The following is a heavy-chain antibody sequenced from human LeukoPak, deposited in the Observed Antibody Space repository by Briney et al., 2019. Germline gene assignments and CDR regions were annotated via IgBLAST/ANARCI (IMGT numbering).Heavy chain of an antibody. CDR3: ARDKMATIISCDY. J-gene: IGHJ4*02. Sequence: GGSLRLSCAASGFTFSSYSMNWVRQAPGKGLEWVSSTSSSSSYIYYADSVKGRFTISRDNAKNSLYLQMNSLRAEDTAVYYCARDKMATIISCDYWGQGTLVTVSS. CDR2: TSSSSSYI. D-gene: IGHD5-24*01. V-gene: IGHV3-21*01. CDR1: GFTFSSYS.